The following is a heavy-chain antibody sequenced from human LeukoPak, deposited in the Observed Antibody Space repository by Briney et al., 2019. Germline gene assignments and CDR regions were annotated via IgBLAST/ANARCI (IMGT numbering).Heavy chain of an antibody. CDR2: IYYSGST. CDR1: GGSISSGDYY. J-gene: IGHJ4*02. CDR3: ASGPSFITIFY. Sequence: SETLSLTYTVSGGSISSGDYYWSWIRQPPGKGLEWIGYIYYSGSTYYNPSLKSRVTISVDTSKNQFSLKLSSVTAADTAVYYCASGPSFITIFYWGQGTLVTVSS. V-gene: IGHV4-30-4*08. D-gene: IGHD3-3*01.